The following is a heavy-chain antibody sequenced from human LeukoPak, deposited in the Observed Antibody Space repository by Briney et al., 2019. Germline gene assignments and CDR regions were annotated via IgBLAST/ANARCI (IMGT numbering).Heavy chain of an antibody. J-gene: IGHJ4*02. CDR2: ISSSGSTI. Sequence: GGSLRLSCSASGFTFSDYYMSWIRQAPGKGLECVSYISSSGSTIYYADSVKGRFTISRDNAKNSLYLRLNSLRAEDTAVYYCTRTYSTTSCFDSWGQGTLVTVSS. V-gene: IGHV3-11*01. CDR1: GFTFSDYY. CDR3: TRTYSTTSCFDS. D-gene: IGHD2-2*01.